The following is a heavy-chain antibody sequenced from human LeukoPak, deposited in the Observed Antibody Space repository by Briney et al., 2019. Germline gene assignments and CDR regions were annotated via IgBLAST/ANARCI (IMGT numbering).Heavy chain of an antibody. CDR1: GYTFTSNY. J-gene: IGHJ6*03. D-gene: IGHD3-10*01. CDR2: ISPSGGST. Sequence: ASVKVSCKAFGYTFTSNYMHWVRQAPGQGPEWMGVISPSGGSTTYAQKFQGRVTLTRDMSTSTDYLELSSLRSEDTAVYYCARGGQLLWFGELLGYYMDVWGKGTTVTISS. CDR3: ARGGQLLWFGELLGYYMDV. V-gene: IGHV1-46*01.